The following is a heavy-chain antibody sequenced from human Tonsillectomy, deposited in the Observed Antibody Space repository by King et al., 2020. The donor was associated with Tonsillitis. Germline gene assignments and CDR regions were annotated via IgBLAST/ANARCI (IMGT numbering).Heavy chain of an antibody. CDR3: ARDYPYDQSPFDY. V-gene: IGHV3-11*01. Sequence: QVQLVESGGGLVKPGGSLRLSCAASGFTFSDYYMSWIRQAPGKGLEWVSYISNSNMYYADSVKSRFTISRDNAKNSLYLQMNSLRAEDTAVYYCARDYPYDQSPFDYWGQGTLVTVSS. D-gene: IGHD2-2*01. J-gene: IGHJ4*02. CDR2: ISNSNM. CDR1: GFTFSDYY.